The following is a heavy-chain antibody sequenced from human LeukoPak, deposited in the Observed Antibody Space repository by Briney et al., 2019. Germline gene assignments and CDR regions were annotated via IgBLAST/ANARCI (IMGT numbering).Heavy chain of an antibody. CDR3: ARDLGQYYDTSDNWFDP. J-gene: IGHJ5*02. CDR1: GFTLSNFA. Sequence: GGSLRVSCAASGFTLSNFAMTWVRQAPGKGLEWVSTISGSGSSSYYADSVKGRFTISRDNSKNTLYLQMNSLRAEDTAVYYCARDLGQYYDTSDNWFDPWGQGTLVTVSS. D-gene: IGHD3-22*01. V-gene: IGHV3-23*01. CDR2: ISGSGSSS.